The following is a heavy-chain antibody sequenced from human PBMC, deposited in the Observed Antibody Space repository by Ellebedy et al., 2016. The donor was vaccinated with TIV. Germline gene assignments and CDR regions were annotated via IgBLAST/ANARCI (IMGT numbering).Heavy chain of an antibody. CDR3: AREVDTSMADGLDV. CDR1: GFTFSSYW. CDR2: MNSDGSIT. Sequence: GESLKISCAASGFTFSSYWMHWVRQAPGKGLVWVSRMNSDGSITRFADSVRGRFTISRDKAKNMLYLQMSSLTAEDTAVYYCAREVDTSMADGLDVWGQGTTVTVSS. J-gene: IGHJ6*02. D-gene: IGHD5-18*01. V-gene: IGHV3-74*01.